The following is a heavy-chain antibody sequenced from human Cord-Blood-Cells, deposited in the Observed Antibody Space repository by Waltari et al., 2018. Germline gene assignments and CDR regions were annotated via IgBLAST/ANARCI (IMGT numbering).Heavy chain of an antibody. V-gene: IGHV1-69*06. CDR2: IITLFGTA. J-gene: IGHJ5*02. Sequence: QVQLVQSGAEVQKPGSSVRVSCKASGGTFSIYAISWVRQAPGEGLEWMGAIITLFGTANDAQKFQGRVTITADKSASTADMELSSLRSEDTAVYYCATDNGFDPWGQGTLVTVSS. CDR1: GGTFSIYA. CDR3: ATDNGFDP.